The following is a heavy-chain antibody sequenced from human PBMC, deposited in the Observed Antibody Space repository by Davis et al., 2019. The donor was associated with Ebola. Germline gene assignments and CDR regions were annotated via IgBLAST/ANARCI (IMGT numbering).Heavy chain of an antibody. CDR1: VITFSSYA. CDR3: AKSGLSFGVVKYHYGMDV. D-gene: IGHD3-3*01. CDR2: ISGSGGTT. V-gene: IGHV3-23*01. J-gene: IGHJ6*04. Sequence: GSLRLSCADSVITFSSYAMTWVRQAPGKGLEWVSAISGSGGTTYYAGSVKGRFTVSRDNSKNTLYLQMNSLRAEDTAVYYCAKSGLSFGVVKYHYGMDVWGKGTTVTVSS.